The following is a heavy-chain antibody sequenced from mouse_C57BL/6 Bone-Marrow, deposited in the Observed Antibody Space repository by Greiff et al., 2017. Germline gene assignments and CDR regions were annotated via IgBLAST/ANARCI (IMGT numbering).Heavy chain of an antibody. CDR3: AKRGFITTGAMDY. J-gene: IGHJ4*01. D-gene: IGHD1-1*01. Sequence: QVQLQQSGPGLVAPSQRLSITCPVSGISLTSYGVDWVRQPPGKGLEGLGVIWGGGSTNYNSALMSRLSISKDNSMIQVFLKMNSLQTDDTAMYCCAKRGFITTGAMDYLGQGTSVTVSS. CDR2: IWGGGST. CDR1: GISLTSYG. V-gene: IGHV2-9*01.